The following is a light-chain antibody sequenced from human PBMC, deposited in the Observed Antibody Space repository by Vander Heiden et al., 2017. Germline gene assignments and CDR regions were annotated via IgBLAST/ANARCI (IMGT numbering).Light chain of an antibody. CDR3: QQRSNWPWT. CDR1: QSVSSY. J-gene: IGKJ1*01. CDR2: DAS. V-gene: IGKV3-11*01. Sequence: EIVLTQSPATLSLSPGEIATLPVRASQSVSSYILWYQQKPCQAPRLLIYDASNRATGIPARFSGSGSGTDVTLAVSSLVPEDFAVYYCQQRSNWPWTFGQGPQVEFK.